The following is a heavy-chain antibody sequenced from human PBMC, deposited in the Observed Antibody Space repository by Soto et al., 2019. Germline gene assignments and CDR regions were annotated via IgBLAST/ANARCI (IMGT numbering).Heavy chain of an antibody. V-gene: IGHV3-53*01. Sequence: DVQLVESGGGLIQPGESLRLSCADFGLTVSGKKYVAWVRQAPGKWLEWVSALYDVDGSFYADSVKGRFTTSSDSSKTTVYLQMNGLSPDDTAVYYCASWHEREHAYDVWGQGTTVTVSS. CDR1: GLTVSGKKY. CDR3: ASWHEREHAYDV. CDR2: LYDVDGS. J-gene: IGHJ3*01. D-gene: IGHD1-1*01.